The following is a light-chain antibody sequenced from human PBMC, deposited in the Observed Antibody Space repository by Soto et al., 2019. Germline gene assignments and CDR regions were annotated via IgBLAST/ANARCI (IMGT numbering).Light chain of an antibody. Sequence: QSVLTQPPSASASLGASVTLTCTLSSGYSNYKVDWYQQRPGKGPRFVMRGGTGGIVGSKGDGIPDRFSVLGSGLNRYLTIKNIQEEDESDYHCGADHGSGNNFVLVFGGGTKVTVL. V-gene: IGLV9-49*01. CDR1: SGYSNYK. CDR2: GGTGGIVG. CDR3: GADHGSGNNFVLV. J-gene: IGLJ2*01.